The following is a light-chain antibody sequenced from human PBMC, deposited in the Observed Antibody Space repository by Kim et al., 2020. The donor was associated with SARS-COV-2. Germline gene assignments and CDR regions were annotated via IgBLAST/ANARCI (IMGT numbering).Light chain of an antibody. Sequence: SYELTQPPSVSVAPGKTARITCGGNNIGSKSVHWYQQKPGQAPVLVIYYDSDRPSGIPERISGSNSGNTATLTISRVEAGDEADYYCQVWDSSSDHVVFGRGTKLTVL. CDR3: QVWDSSSDHVV. V-gene: IGLV3-21*04. CDR2: YDS. J-gene: IGLJ2*01. CDR1: NIGSKS.